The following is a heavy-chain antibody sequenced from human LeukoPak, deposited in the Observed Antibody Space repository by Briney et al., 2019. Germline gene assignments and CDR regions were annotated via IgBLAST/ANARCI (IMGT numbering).Heavy chain of an antibody. CDR2: ISYDGSNK. Sequence: GGSLRLSCAASGFSFSSYGIHWIRQAPGKGLEWVAVISYDGSNKYYADSVKGRFTISRDNSKNTLYLQMNSLRAEDTAVYYCAKDRSTYYYDSSGYYPDAFDIWGQGTMVTVSS. V-gene: IGHV3-30*18. J-gene: IGHJ3*02. CDR1: GFSFSSYG. D-gene: IGHD3-22*01. CDR3: AKDRSTYYYDSSGYYPDAFDI.